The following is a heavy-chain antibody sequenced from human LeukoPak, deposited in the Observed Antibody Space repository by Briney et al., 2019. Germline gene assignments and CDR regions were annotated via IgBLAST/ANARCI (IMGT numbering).Heavy chain of an antibody. CDR1: GFTFSSYS. D-gene: IGHD6-13*01. CDR2: ISSSSSYI. CDR3: ARDVDSSSWYYYYCMDV. J-gene: IGHJ6*03. Sequence: TGGSLRLSCAASGFTFSSYSMNWVRQAPGKGLEWVSSISSSSSYIYYADSVKGRFTISRDNAKNSLYLQMNSLRAEDTAVYYCARDVDSSSWYYYYCMDVRGKGTTVTVSS. V-gene: IGHV3-21*01.